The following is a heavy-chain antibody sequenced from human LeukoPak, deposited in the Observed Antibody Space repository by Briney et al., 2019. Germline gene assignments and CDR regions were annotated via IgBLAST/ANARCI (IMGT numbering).Heavy chain of an antibody. CDR3: AIYLGELSPLDY. CDR2: ISAYNGNT. D-gene: IGHD3-16*02. J-gene: IGHJ4*02. Sequence: ASVKVSCKASGYTVTSYGISWVRQAPGQGLEWMGWISAYNGNTNYAQKLQGRVTMTTDTSTSTAYMELRSLRSDDTAVYYCAIYLGELSPLDYWGQGTLVTVSS. V-gene: IGHV1-18*01. CDR1: GYTVTSYG.